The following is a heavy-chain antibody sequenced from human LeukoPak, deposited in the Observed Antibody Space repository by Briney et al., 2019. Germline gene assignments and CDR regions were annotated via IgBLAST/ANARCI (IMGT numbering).Heavy chain of an antibody. J-gene: IGHJ4*02. D-gene: IGHD5-18*01. V-gene: IGHV3-21*01. CDR1: GFTFSSYS. Sequence: AGGSLILSCAASGFTFSSYSMNWVRQAPGKGLEWVSSISSSSSYIYYADSVKGRFTISRDNAKNSLYLQMNSLRAEDTAVYYCARSLGYSYGYVFDYWGQGTLVTVSS. CDR2: ISSSSSYI. CDR3: ARSLGYSYGYVFDY.